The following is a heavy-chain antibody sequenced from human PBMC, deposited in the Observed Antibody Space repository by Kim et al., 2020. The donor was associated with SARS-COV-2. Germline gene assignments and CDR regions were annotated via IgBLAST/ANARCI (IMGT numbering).Heavy chain of an antibody. J-gene: IGHJ4*02. Sequence: GGSLRLSCAASGFTIRSYDVNWVRQAPGKGLEWVSYISNSASGSAIYYADSVNGRFTISRDNAKNSLYLQMSSLRAEDTAVYYCARADSFDYWGQGTLVT. CDR3: ARADSFDY. CDR1: GFTIRSYD. V-gene: IGHV3-48*03. CDR2: ISNSASGSAI. D-gene: IGHD2-21*01.